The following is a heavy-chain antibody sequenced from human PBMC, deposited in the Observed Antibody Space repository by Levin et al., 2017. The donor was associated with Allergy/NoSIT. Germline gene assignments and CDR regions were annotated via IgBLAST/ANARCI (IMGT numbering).Heavy chain of an antibody. CDR2: ISGGGGSR. V-gene: IGHV3-23*01. Sequence: GESLKISCAASGFTFSKYGMSWVRQAPGKWLEWVSAISGGGGSRYYADSVKGRFTISRDNSDNTLYLQLNSLRAEDSALYYCAKDGGGLGYCSDTSCYPHYYFDYWGQGTLVTVSS. CDR1: GFTFSKYG. D-gene: IGHD2-2*01. CDR3: AKDGGGLGYCSDTSCYPHYYFDY. J-gene: IGHJ4*02.